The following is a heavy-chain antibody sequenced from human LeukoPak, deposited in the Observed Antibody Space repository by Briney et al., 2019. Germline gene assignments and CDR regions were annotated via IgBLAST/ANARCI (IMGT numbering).Heavy chain of an antibody. J-gene: IGHJ4*02. CDR2: MNPNSGNT. CDR1: GYTFTSYD. CDR3: ARLSIAARRFDY. Sequence: ASVKVSCKASGYTFTSYDINWVRRATGQGLEWMGWMNPNSGNTGYAQKFQGRVTMTRNTSISTAYMELSSLRSEDTAVYYCARLSIAARRFDYWGQGTLVTVSS. D-gene: IGHD6-6*01. V-gene: IGHV1-8*01.